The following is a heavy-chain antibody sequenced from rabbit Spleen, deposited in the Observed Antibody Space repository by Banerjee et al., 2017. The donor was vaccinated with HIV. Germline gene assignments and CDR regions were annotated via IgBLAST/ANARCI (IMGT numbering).Heavy chain of an antibody. CDR1: GISFGISDY. V-gene: IGHV1S45*01. J-gene: IGHJ4*01. CDR2: IYTGDGTST. CDR3: VRDLTGVIGWNFGW. Sequence: QQQLEESGGGLVKPGGTLTLTCKASGISFGISDYMCWVRQAPGKGLEWIGCIYTGDGTSTAYASWAKGRFTFSKTSSTTVTLQMTSLTAADTATYFCVRDLTGVIGWNFGWWGPGTLVTVS. D-gene: IGHD1-1*01.